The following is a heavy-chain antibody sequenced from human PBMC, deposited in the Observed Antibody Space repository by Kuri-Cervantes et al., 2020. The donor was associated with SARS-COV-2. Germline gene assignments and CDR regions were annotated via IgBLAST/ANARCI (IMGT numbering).Heavy chain of an antibody. Sequence: SVKVSCKASGYTFTSYGISWVRQAPGQGLEWMGGIIPICGTANYAQKFQGRVTITADESTSTAYMELSSLRSQDTAVYYCAREYDQKCSSYGYWGQGTLVTVSS. CDR1: GYTFTSYG. CDR2: IIPICGTA. V-gene: IGHV1-69*13. J-gene: IGHJ4*02. D-gene: IGHD6-6*01. CDR3: AREYDQKCSSYGY.